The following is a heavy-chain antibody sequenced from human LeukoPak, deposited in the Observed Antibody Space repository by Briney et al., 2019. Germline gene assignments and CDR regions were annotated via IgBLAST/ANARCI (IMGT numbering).Heavy chain of an antibody. CDR3: ARDSETETGWYYYGMDV. D-gene: IGHD1-14*01. CDR2: IYSGGST. J-gene: IGHJ6*02. CDR1: GFSVSNNY. Sequence: GGSLRLSCAASGFSVSNNYMNWVRQAPGKGLEWVSVIYSGGSTYYADSVQGRFTISRDISKDTVYLQMNSVRAEDTAVYYCARDSETETGWYYYGMDVWGQGTTVTVSS. V-gene: IGHV3-53*01.